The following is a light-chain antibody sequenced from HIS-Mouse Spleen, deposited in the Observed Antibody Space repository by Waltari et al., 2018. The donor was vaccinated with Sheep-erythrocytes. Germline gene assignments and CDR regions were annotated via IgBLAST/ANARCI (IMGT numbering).Light chain of an antibody. CDR1: SSDVGGYNH. V-gene: IGLV2-11*01. CDR3: CSYAGSYNHV. Sequence: QSALTQPRSVSASPGQSVTISCTGISSDVGGYNHGSWFQQHPGKAPKLMIYDVSKRPSGVPDRFSGSKSGNTASLTISGLQAEDEADYYCCSYAGSYNHVFATGTKVTVL. J-gene: IGLJ1*01. CDR2: DVS.